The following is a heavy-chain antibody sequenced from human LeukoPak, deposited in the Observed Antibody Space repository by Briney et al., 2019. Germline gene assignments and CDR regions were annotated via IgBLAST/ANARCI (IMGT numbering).Heavy chain of an antibody. CDR2: ISSSGGST. Sequence: TGGSLRLSCAASGFTFSSYAMSWVRQAPGKGLEWVSAISSSGGSTYYADSVKGRFTISRDNSKNTLYLQMNSLRAEDTPVYYCASLIGHTDYYDSSGYSSPFDSWGQGTLVTVSS. J-gene: IGHJ4*02. CDR1: GFTFSSYA. CDR3: ASLIGHTDYYDSSGYSSPFDS. V-gene: IGHV3-23*01. D-gene: IGHD3-22*01.